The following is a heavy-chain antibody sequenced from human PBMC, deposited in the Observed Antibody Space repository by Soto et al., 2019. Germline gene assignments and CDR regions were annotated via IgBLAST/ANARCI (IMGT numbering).Heavy chain of an antibody. D-gene: IGHD2-15*01. CDR2: IQSGGPT. Sequence: EVQLVESGGGLVQPGGSLRLSCAASGFTVSSKYMSWVRQAPGKGLEWVSLIQSGGPTYYADSVKGRVTISRDTSENTVHLQMDSLRAEDTAVYYCAREDVLCDGGRCYGVPLDVWGKGTKVTVSS. CDR3: AREDVLCDGGRCYGVPLDV. V-gene: IGHV3-66*01. CDR1: GFTVSSKY. J-gene: IGHJ6*04.